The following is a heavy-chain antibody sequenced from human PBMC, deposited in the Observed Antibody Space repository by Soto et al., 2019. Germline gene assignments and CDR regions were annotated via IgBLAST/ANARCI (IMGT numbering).Heavy chain of an antibody. CDR3: AKGLHQSADYYYMDV. V-gene: IGHV3-23*01. CDR2: ISGSGGST. CDR1: GFTFSSDA. Sequence: EVQLLESGGGLVQPGGSLRLSCAASGFTFSSDAMSWVRQAPGKGLEWVSAISGSGGSTYYADAVKGRFTISRDNSKNTLYLQMNSLRAEDTAVYYCAKGLHQSADYYYMDVWGKGTTVTVSS. J-gene: IGHJ6*03. D-gene: IGHD4-4*01.